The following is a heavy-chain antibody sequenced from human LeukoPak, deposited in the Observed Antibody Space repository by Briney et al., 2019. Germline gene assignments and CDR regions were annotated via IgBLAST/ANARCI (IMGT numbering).Heavy chain of an antibody. CDR3: ARNFLTGNDY. CDR1: GFTFNTYA. J-gene: IGHJ4*02. D-gene: IGHD3-9*01. CDR2: ISGSGGNT. Sequence: GGSLRLSCAASGFTFNTYAMSWVRQAPGKGLEWVSAISGSGGNTYYADSVKGRYTISRDNSKNTLYLQMNSLRAEDTAVYYCARNFLTGNDYWGQGTLVTVSS. V-gene: IGHV3-23*01.